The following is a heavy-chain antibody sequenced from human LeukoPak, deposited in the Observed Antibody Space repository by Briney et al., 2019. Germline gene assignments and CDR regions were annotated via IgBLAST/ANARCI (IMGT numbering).Heavy chain of an antibody. CDR2: ISYDGSNK. CDR3: ASARYGDYVY. J-gene: IGHJ4*02. V-gene: IGHV3-30-3*01. Sequence: GGSLRLSCAASGFTFSSYAMHWVRQAPGKGLEWVAVISYDGSNKYYADSVKGRFTISRDNSKNTLYLQMNSLRAEDTAVYYCASARYGDYVYWGQGTLVTVSS. D-gene: IGHD4-17*01. CDR1: GFTFSSYA.